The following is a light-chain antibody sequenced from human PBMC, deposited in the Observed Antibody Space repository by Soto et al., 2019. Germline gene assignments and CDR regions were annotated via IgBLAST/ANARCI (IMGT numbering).Light chain of an antibody. J-gene: IGLJ1*01. CDR1: SSDVGGYNY. CDR3: QSYDSSLTGWV. V-gene: IGLV2-14*01. Sequence: QSVLTQPASVSGSPGQPITISCTGTSSDVGGYNYVSWYQQHPGKAPKLMIYDYNKRPSGVPDRFSGSKSGTSASLAITGLQAEDEADYYCQSYDSSLTGWVFGTGTKVTVL. CDR2: DYN.